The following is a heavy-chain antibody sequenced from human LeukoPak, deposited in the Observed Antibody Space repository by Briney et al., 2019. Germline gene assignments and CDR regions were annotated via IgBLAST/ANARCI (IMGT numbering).Heavy chain of an antibody. J-gene: IGHJ4*02. V-gene: IGHV3-30-3*01. Sequence: GGSLRLSCAASGFNFSSYAMHWVRQAPGKGLEWVAVISYDGSNKYYADPVKGRFTISRDNSKNTLYLQMNSLRAEDTAVYYCARGTPYSSGWYRYGVDYWGQGTLVTVSS. CDR3: ARGTPYSSGWYRYGVDY. CDR2: ISYDGSNK. D-gene: IGHD6-19*01. CDR1: GFNFSSYA.